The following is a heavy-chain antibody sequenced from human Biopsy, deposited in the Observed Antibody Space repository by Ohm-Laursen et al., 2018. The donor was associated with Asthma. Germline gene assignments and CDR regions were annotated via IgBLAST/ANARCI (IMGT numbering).Heavy chain of an antibody. J-gene: IGHJ4*02. CDR3: ARHSGNYYAQLNY. CDR2: ISYTGST. CDR1: ADSISSNNFY. D-gene: IGHD1-26*01. Sequence: SETLSLTCSVSADSISSNNFYWGWIRQPPGKGLEWIATISYTGSTYYNPSLKSRVTISVDTSKNQFSLKLSSVTAADTAVYYCARHSGNYYAQLNYWGQGTLVTVSS. V-gene: IGHV4-39*01.